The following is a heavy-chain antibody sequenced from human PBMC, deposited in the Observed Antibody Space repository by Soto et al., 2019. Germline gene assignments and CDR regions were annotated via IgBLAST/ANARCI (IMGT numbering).Heavy chain of an antibody. J-gene: IGHJ4*02. CDR3: ARYLRVTRARDFDY. V-gene: IGHV5-10-1*01. D-gene: IGHD2-2*01. CDR1: GYSFTSYW. Sequence: PGESLKISCMGSGYSFTSYWISWVRQMPGKGLEWMGRIDPSDSYTNYSPSFQGHVTISADKSISTAYLQWSSLKASDTAMYYCARYLRVTRARDFDYRGKVTLVTVSS. CDR2: IDPSDSYT.